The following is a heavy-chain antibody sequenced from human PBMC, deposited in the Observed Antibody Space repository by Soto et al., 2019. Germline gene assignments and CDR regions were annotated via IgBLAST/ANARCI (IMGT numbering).Heavy chain of an antibody. J-gene: IGHJ6*03. CDR3: AKDGGYCSGGSCYSDYYYYMDV. Sequence: GGSLRLSCAASGFTFSSYAMSWVRQAPGKGLEWVSAISGSGGSTYYADSVKGRFTISRDNSKNTLYLQMNSLRAEDTAVYYCAKDGGYCSGGSCYSDYYYYMDVWGKGTTVTVSS. D-gene: IGHD2-15*01. CDR2: ISGSGGST. V-gene: IGHV3-23*01. CDR1: GFTFSSYA.